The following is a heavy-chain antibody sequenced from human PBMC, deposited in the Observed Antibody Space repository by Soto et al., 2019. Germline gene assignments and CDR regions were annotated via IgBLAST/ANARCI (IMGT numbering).Heavy chain of an antibody. CDR3: ARGNLDV. CDR2: TSNDGSNT. J-gene: IGHJ6*02. CDR1: AFTLSKFV. D-gene: IGHD1-7*01. V-gene: IGHV3-30-3*01. Sequence: QVQVVESGGGVVQPGKSLRLSCAASAFTLSKFVMHWVRQAPGRGLEWVAVTSNDGSNTFYADSVKGRFTISRDNSKNTVYLQMNSLRTEDTAVYYCARGNLDVWGQGTTVPVSS.